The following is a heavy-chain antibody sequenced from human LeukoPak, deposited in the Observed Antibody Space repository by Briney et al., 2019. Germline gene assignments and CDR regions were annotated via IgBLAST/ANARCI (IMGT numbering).Heavy chain of an antibody. D-gene: IGHD4-11*01. J-gene: IGHJ4*02. CDR3: ASYPGHDYLFDY. Sequence: PSETLSLTCTVSGGSISSYYWSWIRQPPGKGLEWIGYIYYSGSTYYNPSLKSRVTISIDKSKNQFSLKLSSVTAADTAVYYCASYPGHDYLFDYWGQGTLVTVSS. CDR2: IYYSGST. CDR1: GGSISSYY. V-gene: IGHV4-59*08.